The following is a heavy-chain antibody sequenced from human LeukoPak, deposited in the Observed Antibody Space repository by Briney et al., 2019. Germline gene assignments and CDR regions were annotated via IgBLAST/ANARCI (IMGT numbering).Heavy chain of an antibody. CDR2: ISANNGHT. Sequence: ASVKVSCTASGYSFSSYGVSWVRQAPGQGLEWMGWISANNGHTNYARNLQGRVTMTTDTSTSTAYMELWSLRSDDTAVYYCARGAFGELLCDYWGQGTLVTVSS. V-gene: IGHV1-18*01. CDR1: GYSFSSYG. J-gene: IGHJ4*02. CDR3: ARGAFGELLCDY. D-gene: IGHD3-10*01.